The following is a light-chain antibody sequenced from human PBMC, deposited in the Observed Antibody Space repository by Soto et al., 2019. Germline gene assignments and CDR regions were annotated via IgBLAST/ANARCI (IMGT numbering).Light chain of an antibody. CDR2: GAS. J-gene: IGKJ1*01. CDR3: QKLNAYPPWT. V-gene: IGKV1-9*01. Sequence: QLTQSPSSLSASVGDRVTITCRASQGISSNLAWYQQKPGRAPKLLIFGASTLHSGVPSRFSGSGSGTDFPLTISSLQPEDFATYFCQKLNAYPPWTFGQGTKVEIK. CDR1: QGISSN.